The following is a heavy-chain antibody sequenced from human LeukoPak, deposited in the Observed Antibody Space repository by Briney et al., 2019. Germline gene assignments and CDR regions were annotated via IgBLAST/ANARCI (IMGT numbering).Heavy chain of an antibody. J-gene: IGHJ4*02. CDR1: GGSISSSSYY. Sequence: SETLSLTCTVSGGSISSSSYYWGWIRQPPGKGLEWIGSIYYSGSTYYNPSLKSRVTISVDTSKNQFSLKLRSVTAADTAVYYCATFYGDYRMDSFDYWGQGTLVTVSS. V-gene: IGHV4-39*01. CDR2: IYYSGST. D-gene: IGHD4-17*01. CDR3: ATFYGDYRMDSFDY.